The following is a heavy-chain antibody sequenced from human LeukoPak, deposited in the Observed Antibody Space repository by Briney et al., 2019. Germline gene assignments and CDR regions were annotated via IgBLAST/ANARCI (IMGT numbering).Heavy chain of an antibody. Sequence: GGSLRLSCAASGFTVSSNYMSWVRQAPGKGLEWVSVIYSGGSTYYADSVKGRFTISRDNSKNTLYLQMNSLRAEDTAVYYCARDTAMVTPLDYWGQGTLVTVSS. CDR2: IYSGGST. V-gene: IGHV3-66*01. D-gene: IGHD5-18*01. J-gene: IGHJ4*02. CDR3: ARDTAMVTPLDY. CDR1: GFTVSSNY.